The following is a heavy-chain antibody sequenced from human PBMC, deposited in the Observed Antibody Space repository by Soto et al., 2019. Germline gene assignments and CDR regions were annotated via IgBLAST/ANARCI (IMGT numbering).Heavy chain of an antibody. CDR2: IYYSGST. J-gene: IGHJ5*02. D-gene: IGHD5-18*01. Sequence: SETLSITCTVSGGSISSGDYYWSWIRQPPGKGLEWIGYIYYSGSTYYNPSLKSRVTISVDTSKNQFSLKLSSVTAADTAVCYCARERFRNPYGYSPRGQATLVTVSS. CDR3: ARERFRNPYGYSP. CDR1: GGSISSGDYY. V-gene: IGHV4-30-4*01.